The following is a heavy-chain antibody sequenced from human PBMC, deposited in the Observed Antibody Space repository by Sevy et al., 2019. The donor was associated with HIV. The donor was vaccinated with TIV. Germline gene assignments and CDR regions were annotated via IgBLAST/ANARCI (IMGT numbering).Heavy chain of an antibody. J-gene: IGHJ4*02. CDR2: IRSKPNNYAT. CDR1: GFTFSGSA. CDR3: TRWGGGELDYFDY. V-gene: IGHV3-73*01. Sequence: GESLKISCAASGFTFSGSAIHWVRQASGKGLEWVGRIRSKPNNYATSYAASVRGRFTISRADSKDTAYLKMNSLKTEDTAVYYCTRWGGGELDYFDYWGQGTLVTVSS. D-gene: IGHD1-26*01.